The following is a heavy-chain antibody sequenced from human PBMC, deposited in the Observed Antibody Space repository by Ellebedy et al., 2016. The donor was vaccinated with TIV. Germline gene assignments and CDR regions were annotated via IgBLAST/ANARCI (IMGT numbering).Heavy chain of an antibody. V-gene: IGHV3-30*02. D-gene: IGHD4-17*01. CDR2: IRYDGSNK. CDR1: GFTFSSYS. CDR3: AKTVTTDNDY. J-gene: IGHJ4*02. Sequence: GESLKISCAASGFTFSSYSMNWVRQAPGKGLEWVAFIRYDGSNKYYADSVKGRFTISRDNSKNTLYLQMNSLRAEDTAVYYCAKTVTTDNDYWGQGTLVTVSS.